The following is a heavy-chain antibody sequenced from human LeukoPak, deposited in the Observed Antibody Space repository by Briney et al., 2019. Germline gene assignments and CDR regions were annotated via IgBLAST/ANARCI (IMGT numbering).Heavy chain of an antibody. CDR3: ARGSDIVVVPAASY. D-gene: IGHD2-2*01. V-gene: IGHV3-21*01. J-gene: IGHJ4*02. Sequence: GGSLRLSCAASGFTFSSYSMNWVRQAPGKGLEWVSSSSSSSSYIYYADSVKGRFTISRDNAKNSLYLQMNSLRAEDTAVYYCARGSDIVVVPAASYWGQGTLVTVSS. CDR1: GFTFSSYS. CDR2: SSSSSSYI.